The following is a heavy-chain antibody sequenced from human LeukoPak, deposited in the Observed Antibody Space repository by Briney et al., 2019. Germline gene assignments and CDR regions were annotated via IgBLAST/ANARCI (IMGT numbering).Heavy chain of an antibody. CDR3: ARDRPGYYDILTGYNTPYYYYYYMDV. Sequence: SVKVSCKASGGTFSSYAISWVRQAPGQGLEWMGGIIPIFGTANYAQKFQGRVTITTDESTSTAYMELSSLRSEDTAVYYCARDRPGYYDILTGYNTPYYYYYYMDVWGKGTTVTVSS. J-gene: IGHJ6*03. CDR2: IIPIFGTA. CDR1: GGTFSSYA. V-gene: IGHV1-69*05. D-gene: IGHD3-9*01.